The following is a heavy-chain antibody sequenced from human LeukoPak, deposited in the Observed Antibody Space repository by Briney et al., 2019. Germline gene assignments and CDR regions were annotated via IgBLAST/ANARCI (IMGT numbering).Heavy chain of an antibody. CDR2: YI. CDR3: ARSGGPGTYHQQRYNWFDP. V-gene: IGHV3-21*01. D-gene: IGHD3-10*01. Sequence: YIYYAGAVRGRFTISRDNAKNSLYLQMNSLRGEDTAVYYCARSGGPGTYHQQRYNWFDPWGQGTLVTVSS. J-gene: IGHJ5*02.